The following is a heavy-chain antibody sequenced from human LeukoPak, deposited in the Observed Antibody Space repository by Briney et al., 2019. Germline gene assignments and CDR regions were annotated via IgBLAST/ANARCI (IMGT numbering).Heavy chain of an antibody. Sequence: SETLSLTCAVYGGSFSGYYWSWIRQPPGKGLEWIGEINHSGSTNYNLSLKSRVTISVDTSKNQFSLKLSSVTAADTAVYYCARGLVAVAPSYWGRGTLVTVSS. V-gene: IGHV4-34*01. CDR1: GGSFSGYY. J-gene: IGHJ4*02. CDR2: INHSGST. D-gene: IGHD6-19*01. CDR3: ARGLVAVAPSY.